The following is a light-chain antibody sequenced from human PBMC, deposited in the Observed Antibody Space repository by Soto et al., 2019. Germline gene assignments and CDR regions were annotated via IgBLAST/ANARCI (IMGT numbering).Light chain of an antibody. Sequence: EIVMTQSPATLSVSPGERATLSCRASQSVSSNLAWYQQKPGQAPRLLMYGASTRATAIPARFSGSGSGTEFTLTINSLQSEDFAVYYCQQFGTSPLYTFGQGTKLEIK. J-gene: IGKJ2*01. CDR1: QSVSSN. CDR3: QQFGTSPLYT. CDR2: GAS. V-gene: IGKV3-15*01.